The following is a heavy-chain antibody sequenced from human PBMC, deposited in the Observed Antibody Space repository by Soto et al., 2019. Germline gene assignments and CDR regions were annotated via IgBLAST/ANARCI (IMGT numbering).Heavy chain of an antibody. Sequence: ASVKVSCKASGYTFTGYYMHWVRQAPGQGLEWMGWINPNSGGTNYAQKFQGRVTMTRDTSISTAYMELSRLRSDDTAVYYCARDKVDTAMVWGFKREYYYYYYGMDVWGQGTTVTVSS. CDR2: INPNSGGT. J-gene: IGHJ6*02. V-gene: IGHV1-2*02. D-gene: IGHD5-18*01. CDR3: ARDKVDTAMVWGFKREYYYYYYGMDV. CDR1: GYTFTGYY.